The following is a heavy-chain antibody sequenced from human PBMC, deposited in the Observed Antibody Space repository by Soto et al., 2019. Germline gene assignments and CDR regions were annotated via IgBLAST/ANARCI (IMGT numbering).Heavy chain of an antibody. Sequence: QVQLQESGPGLVKPSGTLSLTCAVSGGSISSTDWWTWVRQPPGKGLEWIGEVYHSGSANYNPSLMSRVTTSIDTSKNPVSLRLTSVTAADTAVYYCARISSSHLDVWGQGTTVTVSS. CDR3: ARISSSHLDV. CDR1: GGSISSTDW. V-gene: IGHV4-4*02. J-gene: IGHJ6*02. D-gene: IGHD6-6*01. CDR2: VYHSGSA.